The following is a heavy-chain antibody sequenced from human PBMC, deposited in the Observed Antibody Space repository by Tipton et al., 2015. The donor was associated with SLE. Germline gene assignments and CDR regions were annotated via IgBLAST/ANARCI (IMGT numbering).Heavy chain of an antibody. V-gene: IGHV5-51*03. CDR2: IYPGDSDT. CDR3: ARPPQLDGDGNIFDT. D-gene: IGHD5-24*01. Sequence: QLVQSGAEVKKPGESLKISCKGSGYSFTSYWIGWVRQMPGKGLEWMGLIYPGDSDTRYSPSFQGHVTISADKSISTAFLHWSSLQASDTAIYYCARPPQLDGDGNIFDTWGQGTMVTVS. CDR1: GYSFTSYW. J-gene: IGHJ3*02.